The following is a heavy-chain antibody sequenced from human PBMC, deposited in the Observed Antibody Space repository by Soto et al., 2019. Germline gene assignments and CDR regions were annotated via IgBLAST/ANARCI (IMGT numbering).Heavy chain of an antibody. J-gene: IGHJ4*02. CDR1: GFTFSSYA. CDR3: AKRSSSSTFDY. Sequence: EVQLLESGGGLVQPGESLRLSCAASGFTFSSYAMSWVRQAPGKGLEWVPGISGSDDSTYYADSVKGRFTISRDNSKNTLYLQMNSLRAEDTAVYYCAKRSSSSTFDYWGQGTLVTVSS. V-gene: IGHV3-23*01. D-gene: IGHD6-6*01. CDR2: ISGSDDST.